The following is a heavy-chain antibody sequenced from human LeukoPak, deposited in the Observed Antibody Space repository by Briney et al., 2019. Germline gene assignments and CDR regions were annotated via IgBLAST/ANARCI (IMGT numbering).Heavy chain of an antibody. CDR1: GFTFSSYL. D-gene: IGHD2-2*01. CDR2: IKHDGSDK. Sequence: GGSLRLSCAASGFTFSSYLMNWVRQAPGKGLEWVAYIKHDGSDKKYVDSVKGRFTISRDNSKNTLYLQMNSLRAEDTAVYYCAKDYLVPAASWPNWFDPWGQGTLVTVSS. V-gene: IGHV3-7*03. J-gene: IGHJ5*02. CDR3: AKDYLVPAASWPNWFDP.